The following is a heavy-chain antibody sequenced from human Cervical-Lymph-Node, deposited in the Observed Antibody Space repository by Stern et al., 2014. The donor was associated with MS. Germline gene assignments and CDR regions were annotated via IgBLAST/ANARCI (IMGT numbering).Heavy chain of an antibody. Sequence: QVQLVQSGAEVKKPGASVKVSCKASGYTFTSYAMHWVRQAPGQRLEWMGWINAGNGNTKYSQKFQGRVTITRATSASTAYMELSSLISEDTAVYYCARGYYYDRELPASNWGQGTLVTVSS. V-gene: IGHV1-3*01. D-gene: IGHD3-22*01. CDR3: ARGYYYDRELPASN. CDR2: INAGNGNT. J-gene: IGHJ4*02. CDR1: GYTFTSYA.